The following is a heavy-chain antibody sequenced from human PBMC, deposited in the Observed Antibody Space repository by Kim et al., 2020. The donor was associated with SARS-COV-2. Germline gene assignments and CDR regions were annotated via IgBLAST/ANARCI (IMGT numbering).Heavy chain of an antibody. CDR3: ASGSIAVAGPIDD. Sequence: GGSLRLSCAASSFALTSFAAHWVRQAPGKGLEWVALISYDGNVKYYADSVKGRFTIFRDNTKNIVYLQMNDLRDDDTAVYYCASGSIAVAGPIDDWGRGTLITVSS. CDR1: SFALTSFA. D-gene: IGHD6-19*01. V-gene: IGHV3-30*04. CDR2: ISYDGNVK. J-gene: IGHJ4*02.